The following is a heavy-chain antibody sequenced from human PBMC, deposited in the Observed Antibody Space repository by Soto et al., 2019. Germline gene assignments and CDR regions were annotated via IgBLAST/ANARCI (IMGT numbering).Heavy chain of an antibody. D-gene: IGHD6-19*01. Sequence: QVQLVQSGAEVKKPGASVKVSCKASGYTFTSYGISWVRQAPGQGLEWMGWISAYNGNTNYAQKLQGRVTMTTDTATSTAYMELRSLRADDTAVYYCARVGAVAGTDWYFDLWGRGTLVTVSS. CDR3: ARVGAVAGTDWYFDL. CDR1: GYTFTSYG. CDR2: ISAYNGNT. J-gene: IGHJ2*01. V-gene: IGHV1-18*01.